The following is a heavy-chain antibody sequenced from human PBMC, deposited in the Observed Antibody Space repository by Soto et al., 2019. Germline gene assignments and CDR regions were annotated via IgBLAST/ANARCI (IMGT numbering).Heavy chain of an antibody. Sequence: GPSVKVSCKASGYTFTSYGISWVRQAPGQGLEWMGWISAYNGNTNYAQKLQGRVTMTTDTSTSTAYMELRSLRSDDTAVYYCARVGVLRYFDWAPHGDYFDYWGQGTLVTVSS. V-gene: IGHV1-18*04. CDR2: ISAYNGNT. CDR3: ARVGVLRYFDWAPHGDYFDY. CDR1: GYTFTSYG. D-gene: IGHD3-9*01. J-gene: IGHJ4*02.